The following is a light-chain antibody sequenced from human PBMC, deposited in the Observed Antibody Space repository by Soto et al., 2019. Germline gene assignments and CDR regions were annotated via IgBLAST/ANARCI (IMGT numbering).Light chain of an antibody. J-gene: IGLJ2*01. CDR2: EVI. V-gene: IGLV2-8*01. Sequence: QSALTQPPSASGSPGQSVTISCTGSRSDIGDSNYVSWYQQHPRKAPKLIISEVINRPSGVPDRFSASKSGNTAYLTISGLQAEDEADYYCASKAGGSRHVVFGGGTKLTVL. CDR3: ASKAGGSRHVV. CDR1: RSDIGDSNY.